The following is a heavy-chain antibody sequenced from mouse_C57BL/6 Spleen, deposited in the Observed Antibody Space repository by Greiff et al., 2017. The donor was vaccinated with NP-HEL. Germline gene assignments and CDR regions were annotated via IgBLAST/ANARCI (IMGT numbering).Heavy chain of an antibody. D-gene: IGHD2-12*01. CDR1: GYTFTSYW. J-gene: IGHJ2*01. V-gene: IGHV1-52*01. Sequence: QVQLQQPGAELVRPGSSVKLSCKASGYTFTSYWMHWVKQRPIQGLEWIGNIDPSDSETHYNQKFKDKATLTVDKSSSTAYMQFSSLTSEDSAVYYCASGFTTGYFDYWGQGTTLTVSS. CDR3: ASGFTTGYFDY. CDR2: IDPSDSET.